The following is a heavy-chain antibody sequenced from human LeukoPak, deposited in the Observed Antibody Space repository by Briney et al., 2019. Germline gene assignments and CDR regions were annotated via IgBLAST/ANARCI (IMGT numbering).Heavy chain of an antibody. V-gene: IGHV4-61*01. Sequence: SETLSLTCTVSGGSVSSGSYYWSWIRQSPGKGLEWIGFIYNTGRTNYNPSLQSRVTMSIDTSKNQFSLKLSSVTAADTAVYYCARQGELAIDYWGQGTLVTVSS. D-gene: IGHD1-26*01. CDR1: GGSVSSGSYY. CDR3: ARQGELAIDY. J-gene: IGHJ4*02. CDR2: IYNTGRT.